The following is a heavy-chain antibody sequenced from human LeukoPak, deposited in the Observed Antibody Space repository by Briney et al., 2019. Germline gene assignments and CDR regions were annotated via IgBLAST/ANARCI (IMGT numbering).Heavy chain of an antibody. D-gene: IGHD6-19*01. Sequence: ASVKVSCKASGYTFTGYYMHWVRQAPGQGHEWMGRINPNSGGTNYAQKFQGRVTMTRDTSISTAYMELSRLRSDDTAVYYCAVTGTAVAGTFDYWGQGTLVTVSS. CDR2: INPNSGGT. CDR1: GYTFTGYY. V-gene: IGHV1-2*06. J-gene: IGHJ4*02. CDR3: AVTGTAVAGTFDY.